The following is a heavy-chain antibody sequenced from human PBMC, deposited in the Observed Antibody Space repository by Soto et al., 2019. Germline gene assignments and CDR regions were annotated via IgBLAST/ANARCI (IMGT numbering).Heavy chain of an antibody. CDR1: GVSVRSYT. CDR2: VFSSVSA. Sequence: QLQLQESGPGQVRPSETLSLTCIVSGVSVRSYTWSWVRQPANKGLEWIGRVFSSVSATYHPSLQRRVTITMDTPENRISLKLDSVTAADAGVYYCARDGMTTGDTWGPGTAVTVSS. CDR3: ARDGMTTGDT. J-gene: IGHJ4*02. V-gene: IGHV4-4*07. D-gene: IGHD2-21*02.